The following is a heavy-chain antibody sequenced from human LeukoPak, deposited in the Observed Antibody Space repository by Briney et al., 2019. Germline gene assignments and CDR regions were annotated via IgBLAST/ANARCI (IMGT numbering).Heavy chain of an antibody. CDR3: AVIVGARSFDF. V-gene: IGHV3-72*01. J-gene: IGHJ4*02. CDR2: IRTKARSYTT. CDR1: GFSFSDNH. Sequence: SGGSLRLSCAASGFSFSDNHMDWVRQAPGKGLEWVGRIRTKARSYTTEYAVSVKGRFTISRDDSMNSLYLQMRSLKTEDTAVYYCAVIVGARSFDFWGQGTLVTVSS. D-gene: IGHD1-26*01.